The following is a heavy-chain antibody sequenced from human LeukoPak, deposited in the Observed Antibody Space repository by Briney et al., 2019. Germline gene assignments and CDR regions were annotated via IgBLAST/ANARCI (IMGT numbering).Heavy chain of an antibody. J-gene: IGHJ4*02. CDR1: GFTFGTYS. CDR2: ISSSSSYI. Sequence: GGSLRLSCAASGFTFGTYSMNWVRQAPGKGLEGVSSISSSSSYIYYADSVKGRFTISRDNAKNSLYLQMNSLRAEDTAVYYCARGGWLRYFDWLLREIDYWGQGTLVTVSS. D-gene: IGHD3-9*01. CDR3: ARGGWLRYFDWLLREIDY. V-gene: IGHV3-21*01.